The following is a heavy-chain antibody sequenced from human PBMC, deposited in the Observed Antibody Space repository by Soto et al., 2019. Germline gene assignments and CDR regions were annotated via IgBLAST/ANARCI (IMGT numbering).Heavy chain of an antibody. D-gene: IGHD4-17*01. Sequence: GGSLRLSCAASGFTVSSNYMSWVRQAPGKGLEWVSVIYSGGSTYYADSVKGRFTISRHNSKNTLYLQMNSLRAEDTAVYYCASGAAPTDYYYYYMDVWGKGTTVTVSS. CDR3: ASGAAPTDYYYYYMDV. CDR1: GFTVSSNY. J-gene: IGHJ6*03. V-gene: IGHV3-53*04. CDR2: IYSGGST.